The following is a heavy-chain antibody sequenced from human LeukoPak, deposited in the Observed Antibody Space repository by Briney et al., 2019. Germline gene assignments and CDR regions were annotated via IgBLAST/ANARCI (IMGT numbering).Heavy chain of an antibody. Sequence: GASVKVSCKASGYTFTSYDISWVRQATGQGLEWMGWMNPNSGNTGYAQKFQGRVTMTRNTSISTAYMELSSLRSEDTAVYYCARASLLGYCSSTSCYKYNWFDPWGQGTLVTVSS. CDR3: ARASLLGYCSSTSCYKYNWFDP. CDR1: GYTFTSYD. V-gene: IGHV1-8*01. J-gene: IGHJ5*02. CDR2: MNPNSGNT. D-gene: IGHD2-2*02.